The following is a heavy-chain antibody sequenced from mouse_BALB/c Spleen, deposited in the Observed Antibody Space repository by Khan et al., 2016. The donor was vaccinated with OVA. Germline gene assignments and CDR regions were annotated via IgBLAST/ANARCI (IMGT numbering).Heavy chain of an antibody. J-gene: IGHJ4*01. CDR1: GYTFTNYG. V-gene: IGHV9-3-1*01. Sequence: QIQLVQSGPELKKPGETVKISCKASGYTFTNYGMNWVKQSPGKALKWMGWINTYTGEPTYADDFKGRFAFSLETSASTAYLQINNLKNEDTATYFYARPPSFSYTLDHWGQGTSVTVSS. CDR3: ARPPSFSYTLDH. CDR2: INTYTGEP.